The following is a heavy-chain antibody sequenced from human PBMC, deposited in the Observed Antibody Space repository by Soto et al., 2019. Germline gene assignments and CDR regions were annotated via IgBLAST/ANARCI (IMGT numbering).Heavy chain of an antibody. J-gene: IGHJ6*02. Sequence: GGSLRLSCGASGFTLSSYGMHWVRQAPGKGLEWVAVIWYDGSNKYYADSVKGRFTISRDNSKNTLYLQMNSLRAEDTAVYYCAREDTMVRRLYYGMDVWGQGTTVTVSS. D-gene: IGHD3-10*01. CDR2: IWYDGSNK. V-gene: IGHV3-33*01. CDR1: GFTLSSYG. CDR3: AREDTMVRRLYYGMDV.